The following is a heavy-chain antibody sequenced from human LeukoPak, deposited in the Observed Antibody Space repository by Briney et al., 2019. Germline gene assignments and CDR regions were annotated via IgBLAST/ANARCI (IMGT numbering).Heavy chain of an antibody. V-gene: IGHV3-23*01. CDR3: AKALGRRYGDYSRD. D-gene: IGHD4-17*01. CDR2: ISGSGGST. CDR1: GFTFSSYA. Sequence: GGSLRLSCAASGFTFSSYAMSWVRQAPGKGLEWVSAISGSGGSTYYADSVKGRFTISGDNSKNTLYLQMNSLRAEDTAVYYCAKALGRRYGDYSRDWGQGTLVTVSS. J-gene: IGHJ4*02.